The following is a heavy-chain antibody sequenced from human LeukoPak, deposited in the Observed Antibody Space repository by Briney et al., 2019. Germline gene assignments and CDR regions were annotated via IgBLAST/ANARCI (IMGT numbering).Heavy chain of an antibody. V-gene: IGHV1-46*01. CDR3: AREGVVVVAGDHPDWFDP. CDR2: INRSGGST. J-gene: IGHJ5*02. Sequence: ASVKVSCKASGYTFTSYYMHWVRQAPGQGLEWMGIINRSGGSTSYAQKFQGRVTMTRDTSTSTVYMELSSLRSEDTAVYYCAREGVVVVAGDHPDWFDPWGQGTLVTVSS. D-gene: IGHD2-15*01. CDR1: GYTFTSYY.